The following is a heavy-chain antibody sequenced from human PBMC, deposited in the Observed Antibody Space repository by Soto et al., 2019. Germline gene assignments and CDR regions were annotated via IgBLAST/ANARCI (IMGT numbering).Heavy chain of an antibody. V-gene: IGHV1-8*01. CDR1: GYTFGTYY. Sequence: ASVKVSCKASGYTFGTYYFNWVRQAPGQGLEWMGWMNPNSGNTGYAQKFRGRVSMTRNTSISTAYMELSNLRSEDTALYFCARRKERSGPNYFDLWGQGTLVTVSS. D-gene: IGHD6-25*01. J-gene: IGHJ4*02. CDR2: MNPNSGNT. CDR3: ARRKERSGPNYFDL.